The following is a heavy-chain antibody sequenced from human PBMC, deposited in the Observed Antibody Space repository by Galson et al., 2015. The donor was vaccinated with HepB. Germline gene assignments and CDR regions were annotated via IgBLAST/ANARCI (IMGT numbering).Heavy chain of an antibody. Sequence: SLRLSCAASGFTFDDYGMSWVRQAPGKGLEWVSGINWNGGSTGYADSVKGRFTISRDNAKNSLYLQMNSLRAEDTALYYCARAPHVAGTLVYYFDYWGQGTLVTVSS. D-gene: IGHD6-19*01. J-gene: IGHJ4*02. CDR2: INWNGGST. CDR3: ARAPHVAGTLVYYFDY. V-gene: IGHV3-20*04. CDR1: GFTFDDYG.